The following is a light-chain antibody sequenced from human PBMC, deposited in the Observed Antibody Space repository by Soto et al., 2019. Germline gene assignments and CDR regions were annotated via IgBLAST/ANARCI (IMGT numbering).Light chain of an antibody. V-gene: IGKV3-20*01. CDR2: GVS. J-gene: IGKJ1*01. Sequence: EIVLTQSPGTLSLSPGEKATLSCRASQSVGDTYLSWYQQKPGLAPRLLIYGVSNRATSIPDRFSGRGAGTDFILTIIRLEPEDFALYYCGQFVSSPPRTFGQGTKVDIK. CDR1: QSVGDTY. CDR3: GQFVSSPPRT.